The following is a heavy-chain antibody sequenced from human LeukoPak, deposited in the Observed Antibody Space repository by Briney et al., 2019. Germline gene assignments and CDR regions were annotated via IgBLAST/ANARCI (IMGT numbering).Heavy chain of an antibody. CDR1: GFTFSNYG. J-gene: IGHJ4*02. Sequence: GGSLRLSCAASGFTFSNYGMHWVRQAPGKGLEWVAVISYDGSNKYYTDSVKGRFTISRDNSKNTLYLQMNSLRAEDTAVYYCARDRAATVTTGMVFDYWGQGTLVTVSS. V-gene: IGHV3-30*03. CDR3: ARDRAATVTTGMVFDY. CDR2: ISYDGSNK. D-gene: IGHD4-17*01.